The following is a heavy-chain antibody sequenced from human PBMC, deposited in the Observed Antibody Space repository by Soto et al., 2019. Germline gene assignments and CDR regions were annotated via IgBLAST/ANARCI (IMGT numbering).Heavy chain of an antibody. D-gene: IGHD6-19*01. V-gene: IGHV3-23*01. Sequence: SGGSLRLSCAASGFTFSSYAMSWVRQAPGKGLEWVSSISGVGGSPYYADSVKDRFTLSRDNSKNTLYLQMNSLTAEDTAVYYCVKVPQSSGWYGQYNWFDPWGQGTLVTVSS. CDR1: GFTFSSYA. CDR3: VKVPQSSGWYGQYNWFDP. CDR2: ISGVGGSP. J-gene: IGHJ5*02.